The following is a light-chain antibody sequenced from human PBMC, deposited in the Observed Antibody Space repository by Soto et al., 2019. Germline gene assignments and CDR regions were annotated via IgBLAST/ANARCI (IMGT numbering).Light chain of an antibody. Sequence: DIQMTQSPSTLSASVGDRVTITCRASQSISNWLAWYQQKPGKAPKLLIYKASSLERGVPSRFSGSESGTEFTLTISSLQPDDFATYYCQQFNSYSITFGQGTRLEIK. CDR3: QQFNSYSIT. CDR1: QSISNW. CDR2: KAS. V-gene: IGKV1-5*03. J-gene: IGKJ5*01.